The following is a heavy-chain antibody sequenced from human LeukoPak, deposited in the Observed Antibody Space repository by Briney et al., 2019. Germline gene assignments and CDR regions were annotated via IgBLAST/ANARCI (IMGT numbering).Heavy chain of an antibody. J-gene: IGHJ4*02. V-gene: IGHV3-23*01. D-gene: IGHD2-2*01. CDR3: ATSGDCSSTSCPFDY. CDR2: ISGSGGST. Sequence: GGSLRLSCAASGFTFSSYAMSWVRQAPGKGLEWVSAISGSGGSTYYADSVKGRFTISRDNSKNTLYLQMNSLRAEDTAVYYCATSGDCSSTSCPFDYWGQGTLVTVSS. CDR1: GFTFSSYA.